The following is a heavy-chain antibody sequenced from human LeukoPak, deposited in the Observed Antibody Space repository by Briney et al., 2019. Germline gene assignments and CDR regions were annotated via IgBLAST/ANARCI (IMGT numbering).Heavy chain of an antibody. D-gene: IGHD3-10*01. J-gene: IGHJ5*02. Sequence: SETLSLTCTVSGGSISSYYWSWIRQPAGKGLEWIGRIYTSGSTNYNPSLKSRVTMSVDTSKNQFSLKLSSVTAADTAVYYCARAGDYGSGSPKTRFDPWGQGTLATVSS. CDR3: ARAGDYGSGSPKTRFDP. CDR1: GGSISSYY. V-gene: IGHV4-4*07. CDR2: IYTSGST.